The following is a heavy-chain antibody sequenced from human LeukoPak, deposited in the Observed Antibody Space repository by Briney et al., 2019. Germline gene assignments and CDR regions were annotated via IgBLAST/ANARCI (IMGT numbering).Heavy chain of an antibody. V-gene: IGHV4-30-4*08. CDR2: IYYSGSP. D-gene: IGHD6-13*01. CDR1: GYSISSGGYS. Sequence: PSQTLSLTCNVSGYSISSGGYSWNWFRQHPGKGLEWIGYIYYSGSPYYNPSLKSRVTISVDTSKNQFSLKLTSVTAADTAVYYCARNLEYSSSWYSFGYWGQGTLVTVSS. CDR3: ARNLEYSSSWYSFGY. J-gene: IGHJ4*02.